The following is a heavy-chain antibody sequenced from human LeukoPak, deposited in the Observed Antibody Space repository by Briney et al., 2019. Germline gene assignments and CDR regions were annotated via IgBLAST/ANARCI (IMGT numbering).Heavy chain of an antibody. Sequence: RGESLNTPCQRPGSSFTSYWISWVRQLPGKGLEWLGRIDPSDSYTNYNPYFQGHVTISADKSISTAYLQWISLKASDSAMYYCASNTGDYWGQGTLVTVSS. V-gene: IGHV5-10-1*01. CDR2: IDPSDSYT. CDR3: ASNTGDY. CDR1: GSSFTSYW. D-gene: IGHD3-10*01. J-gene: IGHJ4*02.